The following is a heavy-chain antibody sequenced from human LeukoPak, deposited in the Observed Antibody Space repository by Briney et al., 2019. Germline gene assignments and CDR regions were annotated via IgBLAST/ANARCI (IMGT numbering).Heavy chain of an antibody. Sequence: GASVKVSCKASGYTFTSYGISWVRQAPGQGLEWMGWISASNGDTNYAQKLQGRVTMTTDTSTRTAYMELRSLRSDDTAVYYCARDSSGWYSSDWFDPWGQGTLVTVSS. CDR3: ARDSSGWYSSDWFDP. CDR1: GYTFTSYG. CDR2: ISASNGDT. V-gene: IGHV1-18*01. J-gene: IGHJ5*02. D-gene: IGHD6-19*01.